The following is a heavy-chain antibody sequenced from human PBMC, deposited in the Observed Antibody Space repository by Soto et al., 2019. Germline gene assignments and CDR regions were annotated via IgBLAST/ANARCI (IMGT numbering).Heavy chain of an antibody. CDR2: MNPNSGNT. D-gene: IGHD2-2*01. CDR3: ARALVPAAMRYYYYYGMDV. Sequence: QVQLVQSGAEVKKPGASVKVSCKASGYTFTSYDINWVRQATGQGLEWMGWMNPNSGNTGYAQKFQGRVTMTRNTSLRTAYMELSSLRSEDTAVYYCARALVPAAMRYYYYYGMDVWGQGTTVTVSS. J-gene: IGHJ6*02. V-gene: IGHV1-8*01. CDR1: GYTFTSYD.